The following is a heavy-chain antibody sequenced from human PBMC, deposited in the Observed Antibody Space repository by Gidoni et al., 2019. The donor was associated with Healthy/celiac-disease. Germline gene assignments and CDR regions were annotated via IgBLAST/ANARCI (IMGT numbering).Heavy chain of an antibody. CDR3: AREVSDFWSGYSYYYYGMDV. Sequence: QVQLVESGGGVVQPGRPLRLSWAASGFTFSSHAMHWDRQAPGKGLEWVAVISYDGSNKYYADSVKGRFTISRDNSKNTLYLQMNSLRAEDTAVYYCAREVSDFWSGYSYYYYGMDVWGQGTTVTVSS. CDR1: GFTFSSHA. V-gene: IGHV3-30-3*01. J-gene: IGHJ6*02. D-gene: IGHD3-3*01. CDR2: ISYDGSNK.